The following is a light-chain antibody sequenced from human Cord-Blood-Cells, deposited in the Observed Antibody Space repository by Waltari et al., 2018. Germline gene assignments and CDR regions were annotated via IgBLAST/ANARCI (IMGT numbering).Light chain of an antibody. V-gene: IGLV6-57*03. J-gene: IGLJ3*02. CDR3: QSYDSSNQV. Sequence: NFMLTQPHSVSESPGKTVTISCTRSSGSIASHYVHWYHQRPGSAPTTVIYTDNQRPSGVPDRVSGSIDSSANSASLTISGLKTEDEADYYCQSYDSSNQVFGGGTKLTVL. CDR1: SGSIASHY. CDR2: TDN.